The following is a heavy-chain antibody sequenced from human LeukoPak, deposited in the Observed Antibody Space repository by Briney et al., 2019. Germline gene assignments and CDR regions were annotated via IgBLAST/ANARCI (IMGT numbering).Heavy chain of an antibody. Sequence: SETLSLTCTVSGGSINSGPYYWAWIRQTPDQGLEWIGTVYHDGSTKYNPSLKGRVSLSVDTSKNEFSMKLNSVTAAESAVYYCARHTIFCPFFNCSPFDPWGQGALVTVSS. CDR1: GGSINSGPYY. CDR3: ARHTIFCPFFNCSPFDP. CDR2: VYHDGST. J-gene: IGHJ5*02. V-gene: IGHV4-39*01. D-gene: IGHD3-3*01.